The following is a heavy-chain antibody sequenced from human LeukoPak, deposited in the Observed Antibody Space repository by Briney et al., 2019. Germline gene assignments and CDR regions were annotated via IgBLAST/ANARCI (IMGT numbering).Heavy chain of an antibody. CDR3: ARVSAAGDFDY. Sequence: SETLSLTCAVYGGSLSGYYWSWIRQPPGKGLEWIGEINHSGSTNYNPSLKSRVTISVDTSKNQFSLKLSSVTAADTAVYYCARVSAAGDFDYWGQGTLVTVSS. CDR2: INHSGST. CDR1: GGSLSGYY. J-gene: IGHJ4*02. D-gene: IGHD6-13*01. V-gene: IGHV4-34*01.